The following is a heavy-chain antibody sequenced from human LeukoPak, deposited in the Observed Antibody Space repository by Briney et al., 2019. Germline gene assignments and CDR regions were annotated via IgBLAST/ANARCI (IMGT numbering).Heavy chain of an antibody. CDR3: ARDPPGSAARRQVFDV. D-gene: IGHD6-6*01. Sequence: ASVKVSCKASGYTFTGYYMHWVRQAPGQGLEWMGWINPNSGGTNYAQKFQGRVIMTRDTSISTAYMELSRLTSDDTAVYYCARDPPGSAARRQVFDVWGQGTMVTVSS. CDR2: INPNSGGT. CDR1: GYTFTGYY. J-gene: IGHJ3*01. V-gene: IGHV1-2*02.